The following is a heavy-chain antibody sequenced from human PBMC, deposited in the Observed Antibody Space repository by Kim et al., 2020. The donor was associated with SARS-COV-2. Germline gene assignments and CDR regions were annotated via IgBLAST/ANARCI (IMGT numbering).Heavy chain of an antibody. Sequence: GGSLRLSCAASGFTFSSYSMNWVRQAPGKGLEWVSSISSSSSYIYYADSVKGRFTISRDNAKNSLYLQMNSLRAEDTAVYYCAAETGTTPYYYYGMDVWGQGTTVTVSS. J-gene: IGHJ6*02. V-gene: IGHV3-21*01. CDR2: ISSSSSYI. CDR1: GFTFSSYS. CDR3: AAETGTTPYYYYGMDV. D-gene: IGHD1-1*01.